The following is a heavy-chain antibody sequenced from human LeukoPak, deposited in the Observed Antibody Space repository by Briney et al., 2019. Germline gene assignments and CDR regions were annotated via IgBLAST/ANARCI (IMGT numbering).Heavy chain of an antibody. J-gene: IGHJ4*02. V-gene: IGHV3-53*01. CDR3: AREIGGGLHYFHS. CDR2: IYSGGNT. CDR1: GFTVSSNY. Sequence: GGSLRLSCAASGFTVSSNYMSWVRQAPGKGLEWVSVIYSGGNTYYADSVKGRFTISRDNSKNTLYLQMTSLRAEDTAVYYCAREIGGGLHYFHSWGQGTPVTVSS. D-gene: IGHD1-26*01.